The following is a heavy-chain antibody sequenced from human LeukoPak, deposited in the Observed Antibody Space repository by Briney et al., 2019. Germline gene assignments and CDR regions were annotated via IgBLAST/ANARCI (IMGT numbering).Heavy chain of an antibody. CDR1: GFTVSSNF. V-gene: IGHV3-66*04. CDR3: ARQPRNAGGYYYYYFDY. D-gene: IGHD3-22*01. CDR2: IYTGGGT. J-gene: IGHJ4*02. Sequence: PGGSLRLPCAASGFTVSSNFMSWVRQAPGKGLEWVSVIYTGGGTYYADSVKGRFTISRDNSKNTLYLQMNSLRAEDTAVYYCARQPRNAGGYYYYYFDYWGQGTLVTVSS.